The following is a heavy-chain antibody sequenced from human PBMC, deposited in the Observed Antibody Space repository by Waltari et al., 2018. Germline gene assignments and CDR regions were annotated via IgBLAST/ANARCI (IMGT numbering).Heavy chain of an antibody. CDR1: GYSISSGYY. CDR3: ARDTPAPRITGATSVDY. J-gene: IGHJ4*02. D-gene: IGHD1-20*01. CDR2: IYHSGSH. V-gene: IGHV4-38-2*02. Sequence: QVQLQESGPGLVKPSETLSLTCAVSGYSISSGYYWGWIRQPPGKGLEWIGSIYHSGSHFHNPALKGRVTISVDTSKNQFSLKLSSVTAADTAVYYCARDTPAPRITGATSVDYWGQGTLVTVSS.